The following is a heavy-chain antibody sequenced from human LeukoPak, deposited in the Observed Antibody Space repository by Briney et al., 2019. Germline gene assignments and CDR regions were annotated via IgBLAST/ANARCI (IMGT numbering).Heavy chain of an antibody. D-gene: IGHD6-13*01. CDR3: ARVSSSGWYAAIDY. V-gene: IGHV1-18*01. J-gene: IGHJ4*02. Sequence: GASVKVSCKASGYTFTTYGISWVRQAPGQGLEWMGWISTYSGATNYVQNLQGRVTMTTDTSTTTAYMELRSLRADDTAVYYCARVSSSGWYAAIDYWGQGTLVTVSS. CDR2: ISTYSGAT. CDR1: GYTFTTYG.